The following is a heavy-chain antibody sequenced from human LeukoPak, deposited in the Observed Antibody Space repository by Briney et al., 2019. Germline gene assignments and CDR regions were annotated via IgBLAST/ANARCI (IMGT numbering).Heavy chain of an antibody. CDR3: ATALRGSYYTHDYGMDV. CDR2: FDPEDGET. D-gene: IGHD1-26*01. CDR1: GYTLTELS. J-gene: IGHJ6*02. Sequence: VASVKVSCKVSGYTLTELSMHWVRQAPGKGLEWMGGFDPEDGETIYAQKFQGRVTMTEDTSTDTAYMELSSLRSEDTAVYYCATALRGSYYTHDYGMDVWGQGTTVTVSS. V-gene: IGHV1-24*01.